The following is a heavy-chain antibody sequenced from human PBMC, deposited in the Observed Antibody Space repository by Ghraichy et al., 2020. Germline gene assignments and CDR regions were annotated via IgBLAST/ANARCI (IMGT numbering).Heavy chain of an antibody. J-gene: IGHJ4*02. V-gene: IGHV4-39*01. CDR1: GGSISSSSYY. CDR3: KSGSYKVDEVDFDY. CDR2: IYYSGST. D-gene: IGHD1-26*01. Sequence: SQTLSLTCTVSGGSISSSSYYWGWIRQPPGKGLEWIGSIYYSGSTYYNPSLKSRVTISVDTSKNQFSLKLSSVTAADTAVYYCKSGSYKVDEVDFDYWGQGTLVTVSS.